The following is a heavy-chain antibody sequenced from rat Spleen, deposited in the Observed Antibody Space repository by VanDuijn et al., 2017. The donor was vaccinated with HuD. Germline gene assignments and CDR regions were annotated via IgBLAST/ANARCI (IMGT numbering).Heavy chain of an antibody. CDR2: ISPSGGIT. V-gene: IGHV5S23*01. D-gene: IGHD1-9*01. CDR1: GFTFSSYD. CDR3: ARRHYGYTDYFDY. Sequence: EVQLVESDGGLVQPGRSLKLSCAASGFTFSSYDMAWVRQAPTKGLEWVASISPSGGITYYRDSVKGRFTISRDNAKSTLSLQMDSLRSEDTATYYCARRHYGYTDYFDYWGQGVMVTVSS. J-gene: IGHJ2*01.